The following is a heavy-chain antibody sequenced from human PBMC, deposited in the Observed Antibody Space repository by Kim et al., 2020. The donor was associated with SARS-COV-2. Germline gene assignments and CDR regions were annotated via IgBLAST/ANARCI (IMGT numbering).Heavy chain of an antibody. CDR3: ARGAASTIFGVASDY. CDR1: GFTFSSYS. J-gene: IGHJ4*02. CDR2: ISSSSSYI. D-gene: IGHD3-3*01. Sequence: GGSLRLSCAASGFTFSSYSMNWVRQAPGKGLEWVSSISSSSSYIYYADSVKGRFTISRDNAKNSLYLQMNSLRAEDTAVYYCARGAASTIFGVASDYWGQGTLVTVSS. V-gene: IGHV3-21*01.